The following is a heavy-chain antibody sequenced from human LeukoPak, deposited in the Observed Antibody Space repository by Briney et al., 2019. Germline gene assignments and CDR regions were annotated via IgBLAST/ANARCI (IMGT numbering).Heavy chain of an antibody. CDR3: ARSRWYFDL. CDR2: IYYSGST. Sequence: SETLSLTCTVSGGSISSYYWSWIRQPPGKGLEWIGYIYYSGSTSHNPSLKSRLTISLDTSKNQFSLGLSSVTAADTAVYYCARSRWYFDLWGRGTLVTVSS. V-gene: IGHV4-59*01. CDR1: GGSISSYY. J-gene: IGHJ2*01.